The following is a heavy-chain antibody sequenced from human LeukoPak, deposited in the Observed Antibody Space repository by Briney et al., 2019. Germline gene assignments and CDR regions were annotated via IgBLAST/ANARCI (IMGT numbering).Heavy chain of an antibody. CDR1: GDSVSSSTAA. J-gene: IGHJ4*02. V-gene: IGHV6-1*01. D-gene: IGHD3-3*01. Sequence: SQTLSLTCAISGDSVSSSTAAWNWIRQSPSRGLEWLGRTYYRSKWYNDYTVSVKSRITINPDTSKNQFSLQLNSVTPEDTAVYYCARDGHYDFWSGLDYWGQGILVTVSS. CDR2: TYYRSKWYN. CDR3: ARDGHYDFWSGLDY.